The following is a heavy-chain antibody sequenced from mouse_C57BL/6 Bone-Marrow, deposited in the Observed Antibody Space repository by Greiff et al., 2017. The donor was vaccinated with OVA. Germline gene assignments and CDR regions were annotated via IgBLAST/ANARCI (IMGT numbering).Heavy chain of an antibody. CDR2: ISYDGSN. CDR3: ARDPNYDYGRGFAY. CDR1: GYSITSGYY. J-gene: IGHJ3*01. D-gene: IGHD2-4*01. Sequence: EVQLQESGPGLVKPSQSLSLTCSVTGYSITSGYYWNWIRQFPGNKLEWMGYISYDGSNNYNPSLKNRISITRDTSKNQFFLKLNSVTTEDTATYYCARDPNYDYGRGFAYWGQGTLVTVSA. V-gene: IGHV3-6*01.